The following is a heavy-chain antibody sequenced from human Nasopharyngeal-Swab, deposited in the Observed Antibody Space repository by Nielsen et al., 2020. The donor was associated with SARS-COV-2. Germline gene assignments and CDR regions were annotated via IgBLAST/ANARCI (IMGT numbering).Heavy chain of an antibody. D-gene: IGHD1-7*01. CDR3: AAVDITGTTSPFDY. V-gene: IGHV1-58*01. CDR2: IVVGSGNT. CDR1: GSTFTSSA. Sequence: SVKVSCKASGSTFTSSAVQWVRQARGQRLEWIGWIVVGSGNTNYAQKFQERVTITRDMSTSTAYMELSSLRSEDTAVYYCAAVDITGTTSPFDYWGQGTLVTVSS. J-gene: IGHJ4*02.